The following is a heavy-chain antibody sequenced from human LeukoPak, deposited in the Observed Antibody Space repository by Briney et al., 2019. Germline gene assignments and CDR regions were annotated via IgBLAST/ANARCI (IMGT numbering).Heavy chain of an antibody. Sequence: SQTLSLTCTVSGASISSDGYYWTWIRQHPGKGLEWIGYINYIGRTFYNPSLKSRVTMSVDTSKNKFSLKLSFGTSADTAVYYCARGLMMAVAGRGEFHYWGQGTLVTVSS. CDR1: GASISSDGYY. CDR3: ARGLMMAVAGRGEFHY. J-gene: IGHJ4*02. V-gene: IGHV4-31*03. D-gene: IGHD6-13*01. CDR2: INYIGRT.